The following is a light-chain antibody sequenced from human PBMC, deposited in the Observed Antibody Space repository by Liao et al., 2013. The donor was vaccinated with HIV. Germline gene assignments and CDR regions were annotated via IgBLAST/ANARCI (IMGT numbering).Light chain of an antibody. Sequence: SYELTQPPSVSVSPGQSASITCTGDDLGNKYACWYQKKPGQSPRLVIYEHIKRPSGIPERFSGSSSGNTVTLTISGTQAMDEADYYCQAWDSSTEVFGGGTKLTVL. CDR3: QAWDSSTEV. CDR2: EHI. V-gene: IGLV3-1*01. CDR1: DLGNKY. J-gene: IGLJ2*01.